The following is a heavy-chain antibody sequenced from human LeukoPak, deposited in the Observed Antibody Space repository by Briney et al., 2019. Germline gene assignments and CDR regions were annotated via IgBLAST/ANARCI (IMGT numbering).Heavy chain of an antibody. Sequence: GGSLRLSCAASGFTFSNYGMHWVRQVPGKGLEWVTAIWFDGIRKYYAGSVKGRLTISRDNSKNTLYLQMNSLRAEDTAVYYCARDLEDSSPFGAFDMWGQGTMVTVSS. V-gene: IGHV3-33*01. D-gene: IGHD3-22*01. CDR1: GFTFSNYG. CDR3: ARDLEDSSPFGAFDM. CDR2: IWFDGIRK. J-gene: IGHJ3*02.